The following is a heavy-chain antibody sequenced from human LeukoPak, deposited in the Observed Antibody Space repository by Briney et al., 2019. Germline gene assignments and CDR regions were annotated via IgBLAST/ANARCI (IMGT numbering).Heavy chain of an antibody. CDR1: GYTFTGYY. CDR2: INPSGGST. V-gene: IGHV1-46*01. J-gene: IGHJ3*02. D-gene: IGHD3-22*01. Sequence: ASVKVSCKASGYTFTGYYMHWVRQAPGQGLEWMGIINPSGGSTSYAQKFQGRVTMTRDTSTSTVYMELSSLRSEDTAVYYCARDTYYYDSSGKNAFDIWGQGTMVTVSS. CDR3: ARDTYYYDSSGKNAFDI.